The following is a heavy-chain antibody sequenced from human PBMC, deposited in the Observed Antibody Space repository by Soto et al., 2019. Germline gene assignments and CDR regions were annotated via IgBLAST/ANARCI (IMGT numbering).Heavy chain of an antibody. D-gene: IGHD3-22*01. J-gene: IGHJ4*02. CDR3: ARRSVYYDSSGLAVDY. V-gene: IGHV5-51*01. CDR1: GYSFTSYW. CDR2: IYPGDSET. Sequence: GESLKISCKGSGYSFTSYWIGWVRQMPGKGLEWMGIIYPGDSETRYSPSFQGQVTISADKSISTAYLQWSSLKASDTAMYYCARRSVYYDSSGLAVDYWGQGTLVTVSS.